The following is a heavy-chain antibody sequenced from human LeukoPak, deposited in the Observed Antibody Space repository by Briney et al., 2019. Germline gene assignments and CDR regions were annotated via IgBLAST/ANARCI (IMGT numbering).Heavy chain of an antibody. J-gene: IGHJ4*02. Sequence: GGSLRLSCAASGFTFSTYAMSWVRQAPWKGLEWVSGISGSGSSTSYADSVKGRFTISRDNSKHTVYLKMNSLRAEDTAVYYCANAGVGDASFDYWGQGTLVTVSS. CDR3: ANAGVGDASFDY. V-gene: IGHV3-23*01. D-gene: IGHD1-26*01. CDR1: GFTFSTYA. CDR2: ISGSGSST.